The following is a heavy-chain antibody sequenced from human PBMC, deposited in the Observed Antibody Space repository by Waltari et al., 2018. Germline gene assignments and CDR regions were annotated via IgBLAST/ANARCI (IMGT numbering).Heavy chain of an antibody. Sequence: QVQLVQSGAAVNKPGASARFPCTAAVYTCTGYYIHRVRQAPGHGLVWMGRINPTTGDTKFAQNFRVRVTMTRDTSISTAYMELSGLRSDDTAMYFCARREHFGDSLDYWGQGTLVAVSS. CDR3: ARREHFGDSLDY. D-gene: IGHD3-16*01. CDR2: INPTTGDT. V-gene: IGHV1-2*06. J-gene: IGHJ4*02. CDR1: VYTCTGYY.